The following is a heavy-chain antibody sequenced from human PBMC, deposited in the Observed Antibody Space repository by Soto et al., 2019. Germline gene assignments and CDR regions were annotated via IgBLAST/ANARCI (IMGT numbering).Heavy chain of an antibody. J-gene: IGHJ4*02. CDR2: IIPVLNKI. Sequence: QVQLVQSGAEVKKPGSSVKVSCEASVDTFSTYTISWVRQVPGQGLAWMGRIIPVLNKINYAQKFQGRVTFTANKSTYTVYMELSGLRSEDAAVYYCVRAYTGYEPSYDSWGQGTVVTVSS. CDR3: VRAYTGYEPSYDS. V-gene: IGHV1-69*02. CDR1: VDTFSTYT. D-gene: IGHD5-12*01.